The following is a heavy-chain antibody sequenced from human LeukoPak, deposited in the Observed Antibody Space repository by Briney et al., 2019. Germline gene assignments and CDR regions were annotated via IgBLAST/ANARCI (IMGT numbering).Heavy chain of an antibody. Sequence: ASVKVSCKASGYTFTSYAMHWVRQAPGHRLEWMGWINAGNGNTKYSQKFQGRVTITRDTSASTAYMELSSLRSEDTAVYYCARDRRRFGELYLGASRVSYGMDVWGKGTTVTVSS. D-gene: IGHD3-10*01. CDR3: ARDRRRFGELYLGASRVSYGMDV. V-gene: IGHV1-3*01. CDR1: GYTFTSYA. CDR2: INAGNGNT. J-gene: IGHJ6*04.